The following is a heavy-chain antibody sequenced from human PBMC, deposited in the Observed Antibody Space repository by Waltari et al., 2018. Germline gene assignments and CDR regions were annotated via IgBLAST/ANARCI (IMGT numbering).Heavy chain of an antibody. CDR1: GYTFTGYY. J-gene: IGHJ2*01. CDR3: ARVQLWPRNSGSWYFDL. Sequence: QVQLVQSGAEVKKPGASVKVSCKASGYTFTGYYMHWVRQAPGQGLEWRGRINPNRGGTNYAQKFQGRVTMTRDTSISTAYMVLSRLRSDDTAVYYCARVQLWPRNSGSWYFDLWGRGTLVTVSS. CDR2: INPNRGGT. D-gene: IGHD2-21*01. V-gene: IGHV1-2*06.